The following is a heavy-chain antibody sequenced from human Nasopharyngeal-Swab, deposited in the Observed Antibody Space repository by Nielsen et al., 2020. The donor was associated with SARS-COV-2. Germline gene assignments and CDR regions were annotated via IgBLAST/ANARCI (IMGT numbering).Heavy chain of an antibody. D-gene: IGHD6-19*01. CDR3: ARGTSDWRGIDY. V-gene: IGHV3-74*01. CDR1: GFTFSRDW. CDR2: ISSDGRGT. J-gene: IGHJ4*02. Sequence: GGSLRLSCAASGFTFSRDWMHWVRQPPGKGLVGVSRISSDGRGTSFADSVKGRFTISRDNAKNTLYLQMNSLRVEDTAVYFCARGTSDWRGIDYWGQGTLVTVSS.